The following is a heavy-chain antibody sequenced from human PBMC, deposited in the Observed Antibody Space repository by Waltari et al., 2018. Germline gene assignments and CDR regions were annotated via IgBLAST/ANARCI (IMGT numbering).Heavy chain of an antibody. J-gene: IGHJ4*02. Sequence: EVQLVESGGGLVQPGGSLRLSCAASGFTFRSYWMSWVRQAPGKGLEWVANIKKDARSKYYVDSVKGRFTISRDNAKNSLYLQMNSLRAEDTAVYYCARDYSSSSSWLYFDYWGQGTLVTVSS. V-gene: IGHV3-7*01. CDR3: ARDYSSSSSWLYFDY. D-gene: IGHD6-13*01. CDR2: IKKDARSK. CDR1: GFTFRSYW.